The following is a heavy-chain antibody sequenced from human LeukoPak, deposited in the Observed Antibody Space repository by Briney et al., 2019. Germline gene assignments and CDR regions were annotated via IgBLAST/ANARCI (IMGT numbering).Heavy chain of an antibody. V-gene: IGHV1-46*01. CDR1: GYTFTSYY. CDR3: AREAVGANGAFDI. D-gene: IGHD1-26*01. Sequence: ASVKVSCKASGYTFTSYYMHWVRQAPGQGLEWMGIINPSGGSTSCAQKFQGRVTMTRDMSTSTVYMELSSLRSEDTAVCYCAREAVGANGAFDIWGQGTMVTVSS. J-gene: IGHJ3*02. CDR2: INPSGGST.